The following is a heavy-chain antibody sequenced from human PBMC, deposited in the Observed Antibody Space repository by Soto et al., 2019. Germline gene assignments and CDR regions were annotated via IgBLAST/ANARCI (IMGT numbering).Heavy chain of an antibody. D-gene: IGHD1-7*01. CDR2: TYYRSRWYN. J-gene: IGHJ6*03. CDR3: AGTTSHQWYYMDV. Sequence: PSQTFTHTCTISGDSVSSNSAAWNWIRMTPSRGLEWLARTYYRSRWYNDYAVSVRSRITVNPDTSKNQFSLQLTSVTPEDTAVYYCAGTTSHQWYYMDVWGKGTTVTVSS. CDR1: GDSVSSNSAA. V-gene: IGHV6-1*01.